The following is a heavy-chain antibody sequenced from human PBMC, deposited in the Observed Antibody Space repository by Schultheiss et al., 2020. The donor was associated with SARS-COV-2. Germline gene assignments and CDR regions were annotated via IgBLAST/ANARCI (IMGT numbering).Heavy chain of an antibody. CDR1: GYTFTNYY. D-gene: IGHD3-22*01. CDR3: ARDGTGFYDSSPHYIDF. CDR2: INPTGGST. J-gene: IGHJ4*02. Sequence: GESLKISCKASGYTFTNYYMHWVRQAPGHGLEWMGIINPTGGSTTYSQRFQGRVTMTRDTSTNTVYMQLSSLRSEDTAVYFCARDGTGFYDSSPHYIDFWGQGTLVTVSS. V-gene: IGHV1-46*01.